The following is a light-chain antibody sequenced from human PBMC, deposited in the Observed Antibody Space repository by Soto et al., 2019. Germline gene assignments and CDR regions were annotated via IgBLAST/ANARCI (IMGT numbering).Light chain of an antibody. CDR3: QQYNNWPRT. Sequence: EILMTQSPPTLSVSAGERATLSCRAGQSVSSTLAWYQQKPGQAPRLLIYGASTRASGVPARFSGSGSETEFTLTISSLQSEDFAVYYCQQYNNWPRTFGQGTQVDIK. V-gene: IGKV3-15*01. CDR1: QSVSST. CDR2: GAS. J-gene: IGKJ1*01.